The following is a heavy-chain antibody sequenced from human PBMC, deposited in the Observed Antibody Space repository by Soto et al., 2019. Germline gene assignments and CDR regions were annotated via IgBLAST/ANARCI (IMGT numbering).Heavy chain of an antibody. CDR3: ARERTTARYDY. D-gene: IGHD1-1*01. CDR1: GFTFSDYY. CDR2: ISGSSSYT. J-gene: IGHJ4*02. V-gene: IGHV3-11*06. Sequence: GGSLRLSCAASGFTFSDYYMSWIRQVPGKGLEWVSYISGSSSYTDYADFVKGRFTISSDSSKNSLYLQMNSLGADDTAVYFCARERTTARYDYWGQGTLVTVSS.